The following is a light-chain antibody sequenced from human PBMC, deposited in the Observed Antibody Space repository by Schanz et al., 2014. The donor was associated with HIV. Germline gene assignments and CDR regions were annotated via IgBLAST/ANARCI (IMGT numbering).Light chain of an antibody. V-gene: IGLV1-44*01. CDR1: SSSIKTNT. CDR3: GTWDDSLNGWV. Sequence: QSVLTQPPSASGTPGQRVTISCSGSSSSIKTNTVNWFQQLPGTAPKLLIYNTYHQPSGVPDRFSGSESGTSASLAISGLQSEDEADYYCGTWDDSLNGWVFGGGTKLTVL. CDR2: NTY. J-gene: IGLJ3*02.